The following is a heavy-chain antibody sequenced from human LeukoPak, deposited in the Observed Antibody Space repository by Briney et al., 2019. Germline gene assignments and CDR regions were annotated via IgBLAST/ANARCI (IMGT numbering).Heavy chain of an antibody. V-gene: IGHV3-9*01. CDR3: AKDGGSHHIDY. CDR2: ISWNSGSI. Sequence: GGSLRLSCAASGFTFDDYAMHWVRQAPGKGLEWVSGISWNSGSIGYADSVKGRFTISRDNAKNSLYLQMNSLRAEDTALYYCAKDGGSHHIDYWGQGTLVTVSS. D-gene: IGHD3-16*01. CDR1: GFTFDDYA. J-gene: IGHJ4*02.